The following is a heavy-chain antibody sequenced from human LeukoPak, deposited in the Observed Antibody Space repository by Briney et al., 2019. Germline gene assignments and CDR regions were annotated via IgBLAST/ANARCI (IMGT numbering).Heavy chain of an antibody. J-gene: IGHJ4*02. Sequence: TGGSLRLSRAASEFTFSSYSMNWVRQAPGKGLEWVSSISSSSNYIYYADSVKGRFTISRDNAKNSLYLQMNSVRAEDTAVYYCARGTSAGDYWGQGTLVTVSS. CDR1: EFTFSSYS. CDR3: ARGTSAGDY. CDR2: ISSSSNYI. V-gene: IGHV3-21*01.